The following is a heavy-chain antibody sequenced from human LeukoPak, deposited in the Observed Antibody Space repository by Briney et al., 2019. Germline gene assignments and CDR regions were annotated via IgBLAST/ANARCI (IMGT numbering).Heavy chain of an antibody. CDR1: GGSFSGYY. V-gene: IGHV4-34*01. Sequence: SETLSLTCAVYGGSFSGYYWSWIRQPPGKGLEWIGEINHSGSTNYNPSLKSRVTISVDTSKNQFSLKLSSVTAADTAIYYCARESGSYLWRSWLNPWGQGTLVTVSS. CDR2: INHSGST. J-gene: IGHJ5*02. CDR3: ARESGSYLWRSWLNP. D-gene: IGHD3-16*01.